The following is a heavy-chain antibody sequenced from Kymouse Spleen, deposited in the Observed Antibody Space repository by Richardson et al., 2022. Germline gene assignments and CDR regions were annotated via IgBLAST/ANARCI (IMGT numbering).Heavy chain of an antibody. V-gene: IGHV4-34*01. D-gene: IGHD3-3*01. CDR2: INHSGST. Sequence: QVQLQQWGAGLLKPSETLSLTCAVYGGSFSGYYWSWIRQPPGKGLEWIGEINHSGSTNYNPSLKSRVTISVDTSKNQFSLKLSSVTAADTAVYYCARGHELYPQGFQHWGQGTLVTVSS. CDR1: GGSFSGYY. J-gene: IGHJ1*01. CDR3: ARGHELYPQGFQH.